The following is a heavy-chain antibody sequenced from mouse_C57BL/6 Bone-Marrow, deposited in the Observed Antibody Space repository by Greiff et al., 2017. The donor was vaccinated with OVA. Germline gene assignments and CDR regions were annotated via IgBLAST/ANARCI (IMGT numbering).Heavy chain of an antibody. CDR3: ARGEYYTGY. V-gene: IGHV5-4*03. CDR2: ISDGGSYT. CDR1: GFTFSSYA. D-gene: IGHD2-12*01. J-gene: IGHJ2*01. Sequence: EVKLVESGGGLVKPGGSLKLSCAASGFTFSSYAMSWVRQTPEKRLEWVATISDGGSYTYYPDNVKGRFTISRDNAKNNLYLQMSHLKSEDTAMYYCARGEYYTGYWGQGTTLTVSS.